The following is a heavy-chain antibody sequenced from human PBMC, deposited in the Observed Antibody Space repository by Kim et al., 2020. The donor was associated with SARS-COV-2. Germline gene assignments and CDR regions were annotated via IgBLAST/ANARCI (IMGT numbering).Heavy chain of an antibody. J-gene: IGHJ4*02. V-gene: IGHV1-3*01. CDR3: AREAPIAAAADYFDY. Sequence: QKFQGRVTITRDTSASTAYMELSSLRAEDTAVYYCAREAPIAAAADYFDYWGQGTLVTVSS. D-gene: IGHD6-13*01.